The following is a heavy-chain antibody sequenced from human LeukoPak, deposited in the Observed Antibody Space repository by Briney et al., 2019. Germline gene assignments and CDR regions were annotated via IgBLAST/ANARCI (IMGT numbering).Heavy chain of an antibody. D-gene: IGHD2-21*02. CDR2: ISGSGGST. V-gene: IGHV3-23*01. CDR3: AKSHHVTAIDY. Sequence: GGSLRLSCAASGFTVSSKYMTWVRQAPGKGLEWVSAISGSGGSTYYAGSVKGRFTISRDNSKNTLYLQMNSLRADDTAVYYCAKSHHVTAIDYWGQGTLVTVSS. CDR1: GFTVSSKY. J-gene: IGHJ4*02.